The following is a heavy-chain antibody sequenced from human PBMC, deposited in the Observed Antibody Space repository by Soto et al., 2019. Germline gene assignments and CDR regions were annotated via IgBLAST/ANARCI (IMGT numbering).Heavy chain of an antibody. CDR1: GYSFTSYW. CDR3: ARLPGGYSYADYYYYGMDV. D-gene: IGHD5-18*01. Sequence: GESLKISCKGSGYSFTSYWISWVRQMPGKGLEWMGRIDPSDSYTNYSPSFQGHVTISADKSISTAYLQWSSLKASDTAMYYCARLPGGYSYADYYYYGMDVWGQGTTVTVSS. V-gene: IGHV5-10-1*01. CDR2: IDPSDSYT. J-gene: IGHJ6*02.